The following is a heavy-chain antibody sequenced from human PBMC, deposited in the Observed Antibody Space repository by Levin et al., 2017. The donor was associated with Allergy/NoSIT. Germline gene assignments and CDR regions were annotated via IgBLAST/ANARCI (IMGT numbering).Heavy chain of an antibody. CDR2: LYYSGST. V-gene: IGHV4-59*01. J-gene: IGHJ5*01. CDR1: GDSISSYH. CDR3: ARDQGSSGWYGWIDS. D-gene: IGHD6-19*01. Sequence: SETLSLTCTISGDSISSYHWNWLRQPPGKELEWIGCLYYSGSTKYNPSLKSRVTISVDATKNQFSLKLSSVTAADTAVYYCARDQGSSGWYGWIDSWGQGTLVTVSS.